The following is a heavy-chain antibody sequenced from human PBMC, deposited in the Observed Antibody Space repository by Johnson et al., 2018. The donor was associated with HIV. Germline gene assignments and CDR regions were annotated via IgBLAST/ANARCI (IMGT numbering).Heavy chain of an antibody. J-gene: IGHJ3*02. V-gene: IGHV3-13*01. CDR1: GFTFSKCD. Sequence: VQLVESGGGLVQPGGSLRLSCAASGFTFSKCDMHWVRQATGEGLQWVSVIGTTGDTYYVVSVKGRFTVSRDTSENTVHLQMNDLRAEDTAVYYCARTRQGAFDIWGQGTMVTVSS. CDR2: IGTTGDT. CDR3: ARTRQGAFDI.